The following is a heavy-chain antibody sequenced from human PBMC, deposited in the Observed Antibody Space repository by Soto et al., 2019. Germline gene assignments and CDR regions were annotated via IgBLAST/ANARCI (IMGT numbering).Heavy chain of an antibody. CDR1: GCSITSSRHY. V-gene: IGHV4-39*01. Sequence: SETLSLTCTVSGCSITSSRHYLGWIRQPPGKGLECIGNIYYDGNTYYNPSLKSRVTISLDTSKNQFSLRLNSVTAADTAVYYCARSSITPRLFMYPFDYWGQGTLVTVS. CDR2: IYYDGNT. CDR3: ARSSITPRLFMYPFDY. J-gene: IGHJ4*02. D-gene: IGHD6-6*01.